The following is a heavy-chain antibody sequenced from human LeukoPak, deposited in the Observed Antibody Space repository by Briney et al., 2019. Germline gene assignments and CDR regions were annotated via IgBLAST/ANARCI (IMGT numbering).Heavy chain of an antibody. V-gene: IGHV3-30*18. CDR1: GFTLSSYG. CDR3: AKDRVEGYGYFYGMDV. D-gene: IGHD5-18*01. J-gene: IGHJ6*02. Sequence: GGSLRLSCAASGFTLSSYGMHWVRQAPGKGLEWVAVISYDGSNKYYADSVKGRFTISRDNSKNTLYLQMNSLRAEDTAVYYCAKDRVEGYGYFYGMDVWGQGTTVTVSS. CDR2: ISYDGSNK.